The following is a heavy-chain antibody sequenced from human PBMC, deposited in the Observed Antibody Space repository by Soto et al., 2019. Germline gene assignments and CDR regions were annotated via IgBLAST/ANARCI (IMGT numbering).Heavy chain of an antibody. J-gene: IGHJ3*01. Sequence: GESLKISCQGSGYTFTNYWIGWVRQMPEKGLEWMGIIYPGDSDTKYSPSSQGKVTISADKSISTAYLQWSSLKASDTAIFYCAKSIAAAPNDVFDVWGKGTMVTVSS. V-gene: IGHV5-51*01. CDR2: IYPGDSDT. CDR1: GYTFTNYW. D-gene: IGHD6-6*01. CDR3: AKSIAAAPNDVFDV.